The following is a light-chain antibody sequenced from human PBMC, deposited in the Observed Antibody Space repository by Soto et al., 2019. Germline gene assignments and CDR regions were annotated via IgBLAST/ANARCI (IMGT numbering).Light chain of an antibody. CDR1: QSVSSSY. CDR2: GAS. V-gene: IGKV3-20*01. J-gene: IGKJ1*01. CDR3: QHYGSSTWT. Sequence: EIVLTQSPGTLSLSPGERATLSCRVSQSVSSSYLAWYQQKPGQAPGLLIYGASSRATGIPDRFSGSGSGTDITLTISRLEPEDFAVYYCQHYGSSTWTFGQGTKVEIK.